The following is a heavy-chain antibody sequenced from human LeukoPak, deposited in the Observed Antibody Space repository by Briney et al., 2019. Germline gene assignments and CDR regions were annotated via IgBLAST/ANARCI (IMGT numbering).Heavy chain of an antibody. J-gene: IGHJ4*02. CDR3: ARVVVAATGLAGTLDY. CDR1: GGSISSGGYS. CDR2: IYQSGST. D-gene: IGHD2-15*01. V-gene: IGHV4-30-2*01. Sequence: SQTLSLTCAVSGGSISSGGYSWNWIRQPPGKGLEWIGYIYQSGSTYYNPSLKSRVSISVDRSKNQFSLKLNSLTAADTAVYYCARVVVAATGLAGTLDYWGQGTLVTVSS.